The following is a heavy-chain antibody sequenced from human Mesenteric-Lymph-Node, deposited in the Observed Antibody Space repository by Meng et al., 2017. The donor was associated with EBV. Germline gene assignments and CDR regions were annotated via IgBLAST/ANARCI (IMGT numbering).Heavy chain of an antibody. CDR1: GDSFSAYY. CDR3: ATGWGKANY. Sequence: QVQLKQWGAGLWKPSENLSRTCDVYGDSFSAYYWRWIRQPPGRGLEWIGDVIHSGNTSYSPSLKSRVTISVDTSKRQFSLKLRSMTAADTAVYYCATGWGKANYWGQGTLVTVSS. CDR2: VIHSGNT. D-gene: IGHD3-16*01. V-gene: IGHV4-34*12. J-gene: IGHJ4*02.